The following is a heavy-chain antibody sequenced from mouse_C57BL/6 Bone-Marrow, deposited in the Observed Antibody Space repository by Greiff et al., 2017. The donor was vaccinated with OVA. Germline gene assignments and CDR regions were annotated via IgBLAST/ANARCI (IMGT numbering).Heavy chain of an antibody. CDR1: GFTFSDYY. CDR2: INYDGSST. Sequence: EVQRVESEGGLVQPGSSMKLSCTASGFTFSDYYMAWVRQVPEKGLEWVANINYDGSSTYYLDSLKSRFIISRDNAKNILYLQMSSLKSEDTATYYCARARGRGAMDYWGQGTSVTVSS. CDR3: ARARGRGAMDY. V-gene: IGHV5-16*01. J-gene: IGHJ4*01.